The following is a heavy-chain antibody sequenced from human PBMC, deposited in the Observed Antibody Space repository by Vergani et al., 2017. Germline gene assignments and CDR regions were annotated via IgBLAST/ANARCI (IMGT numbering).Heavy chain of an antibody. D-gene: IGHD6-19*01. V-gene: IGHV5-10-1*01. CDR3: ARQVAVTGKWWGPYYDYGMYV. Sequence: EVQLVQSGAEVKKPGESLRISCKGSGYSFTSYWISWVRQMPGKGLEWMGRIDPSDSYTNYSPSFQGHVTISAEKSISTAYLQWSSLKASDTAMYYCARQVAVTGKWWGPYYDYGMYVWGQETTVTVSS. J-gene: IGHJ6*02. CDR1: GYSFTSYW. CDR2: IDPSDSYT.